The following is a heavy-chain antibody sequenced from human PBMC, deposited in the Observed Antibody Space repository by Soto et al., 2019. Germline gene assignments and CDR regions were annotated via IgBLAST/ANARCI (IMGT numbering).Heavy chain of an antibody. CDR2: VNGGNGET. CDR3: ATLNPVGYKYDLAFDY. D-gene: IGHD3-16*01. J-gene: IGHJ4*02. CDR1: GYTFTNYA. V-gene: IGHV1-3*01. Sequence: QVHLVQSGAEVKKPGASVKVSCKASGYTFTNYAMHWVRQAPGQRLEYMGWVNGGNGETKYSQKFQGTVTFTRDTSASTAYLELSSLRSEDTALYYSATLNPVGYKYDLAFDYWGQGTLVTVSS.